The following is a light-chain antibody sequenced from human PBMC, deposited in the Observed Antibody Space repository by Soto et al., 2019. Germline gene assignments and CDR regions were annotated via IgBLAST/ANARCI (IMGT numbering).Light chain of an antibody. Sequence: DIQMTQSPSSLSASVGDRVTITCRASQSISRNLNWYQHKPGKAPKLLIYAASSLQNGVPSRFSGGGSGTDFTLSISSLQPEDFGTYYCQQSYTTASFTFGQGTRLEIK. CDR2: AAS. CDR3: QQSYTTASFT. CDR1: QSISRN. V-gene: IGKV1-39*01. J-gene: IGKJ5*01.